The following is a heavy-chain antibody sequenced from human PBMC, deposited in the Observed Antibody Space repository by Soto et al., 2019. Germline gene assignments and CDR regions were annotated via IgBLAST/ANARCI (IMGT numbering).Heavy chain of an antibody. D-gene: IGHD3-22*01. CDR2: ISGSGGST. V-gene: IGHV3-23*01. J-gene: IGHJ3*02. CDR3: AKDMSPNYYDSSRYYYLAFDI. CDR1: GFTFSSYA. Sequence: GGSLRLSCAASGFTFSSYAMSWVRQAPGKGLEWVSAISGSGGSTYYADSVKGRFTISRDNSKNTLYLQMNSLRAEDTAVYYCAKDMSPNYYDSSRYYYLAFDIWGQGTTVTLS.